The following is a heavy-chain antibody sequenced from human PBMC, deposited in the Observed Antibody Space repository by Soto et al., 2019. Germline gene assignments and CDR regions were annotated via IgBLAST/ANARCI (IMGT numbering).Heavy chain of an antibody. Sequence: SETLSLTCTVSGGSISTYYWSWIRQPPGKGLEWIGYIYYSYSGSTNYNPSLRGRVTISVDTSNNQFSLTLSSVTAADTAVYYCARIKKEYSSGWYVIEDGWFDPWGQGTLVTVSS. CDR1: GGSISTYY. CDR2: IYYSYSGST. D-gene: IGHD6-19*01. V-gene: IGHV4-59*12. CDR3: ARIKKEYSSGWYVIEDGWFDP. J-gene: IGHJ5*02.